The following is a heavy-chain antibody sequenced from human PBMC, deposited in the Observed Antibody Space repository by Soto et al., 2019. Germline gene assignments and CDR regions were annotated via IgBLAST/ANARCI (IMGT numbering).Heavy chain of an antibody. CDR3: AKDLSIMITVGGVVFDY. CDR2: ISGSGGST. V-gene: IGHV3-23*01. Sequence: GESLKISCAASGFTFSSYAMSWVRQAPGKGLEWVSAISGSGGSTYYADSVKGRFTISRDNSKNTLYLQMNSLRAEDTAVYYCAKDLSIMITVGGVVFDYWGQGTLVTVSS. D-gene: IGHD3-16*01. J-gene: IGHJ4*02. CDR1: GFTFSSYA.